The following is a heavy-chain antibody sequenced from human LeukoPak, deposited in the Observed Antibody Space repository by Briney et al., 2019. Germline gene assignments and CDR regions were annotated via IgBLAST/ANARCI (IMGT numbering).Heavy chain of an antibody. V-gene: IGHV3-30*02. D-gene: IGHD6-13*01. Sequence: GGSLRLSCAASGFTFSSYGTHWVRQAPGKGLEWVAFIRFDGSNKYYADSVKGRFTISRDNSKNTLYLQMNSLRAEDTAVYYCAKVGGIAAAGFEYWGQGTLVTVSS. CDR1: GFTFSSYG. J-gene: IGHJ4*02. CDR3: AKVGGIAAAGFEY. CDR2: IRFDGSNK.